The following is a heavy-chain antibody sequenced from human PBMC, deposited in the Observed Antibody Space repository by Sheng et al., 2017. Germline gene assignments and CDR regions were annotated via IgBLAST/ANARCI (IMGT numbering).Heavy chain of an antibody. Sequence: EVQLVESGGGLVQPGGSLRLSCAASGFTFSSYAMSWVRQAPGKGLEWVSAISGSGGSTYYADSVKGRFTISRDNSKNTLYLQMNSLRAEDTAVYYCAKDRSRSSSWYRGPGLHGCFDYWGQGTLVTVSS. J-gene: IGHJ4*02. CDR2: ISGSGGST. D-gene: IGHD6-13*01. CDR1: GFTFSSYA. V-gene: IGHV3-23*04. CDR3: AKDRSRSSSWYRGPGLHGCFDY.